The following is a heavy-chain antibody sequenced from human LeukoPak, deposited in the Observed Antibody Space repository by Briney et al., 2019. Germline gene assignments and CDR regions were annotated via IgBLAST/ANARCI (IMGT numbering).Heavy chain of an antibody. D-gene: IGHD5-12*01. V-gene: IGHV3-30-3*01. J-gene: IGHJ3*02. CDR1: GFTFNIYA. CDR2: ISYDGNNK. CDR3: ARVGFGGYDLGAFDI. Sequence: GRSLRLSCAASGFTFNIYAMHWVRQAPGKGLEWVAVISYDGNNKYYADSVKGRFTISRDNSKNTGYLQMNSLRTEDTAVYYCARVGFGGYDLGAFDIWGQGTMVTVSS.